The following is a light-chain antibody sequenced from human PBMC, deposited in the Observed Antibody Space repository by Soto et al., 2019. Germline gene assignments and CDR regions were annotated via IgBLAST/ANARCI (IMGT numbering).Light chain of an antibody. CDR1: SSDVGAYNY. Sequence: QSALTQPPSASGSPGQSVTISCTGTSSDVGAYNYVSWYQQHPGKAPKLMSYEVTKRPSGVPDRFSGSKSGNTASLTVSGLRAEDEAEYYCSSYAGRNTLVFGGGTKVTVL. CDR3: SSYAGRNTLV. V-gene: IGLV2-8*01. CDR2: EVT. J-gene: IGLJ2*01.